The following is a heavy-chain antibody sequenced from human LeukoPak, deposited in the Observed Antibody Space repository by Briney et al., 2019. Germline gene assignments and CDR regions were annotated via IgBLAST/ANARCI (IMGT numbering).Heavy chain of an antibody. CDR1: GSSISSDNY. V-gene: IGHV4-38-2*01. J-gene: IGHJ4*02. CDR3: ARGEPYYYDSSGYYLY. Sequence: SETLSLTCAVSGSSISSDNYWVWIRQPPGQGLEWTGGIYHSGSTYYNPSLKSRGTMSVDTSKNQFSLKLSSVTAADTAVYYCARGEPYYYDSSGYYLYWGQGTLVTVSS. CDR2: IYHSGST. D-gene: IGHD3-22*01.